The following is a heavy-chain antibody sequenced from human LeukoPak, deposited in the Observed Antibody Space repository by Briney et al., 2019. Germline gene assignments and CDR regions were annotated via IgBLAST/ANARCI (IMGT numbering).Heavy chain of an antibody. D-gene: IGHD3-22*01. Sequence: PSETLSLTCAVYGGSFSGYYWSWIRQPPGKGLEWIGEINHSGSTNYNPSLKSRVTISVDTSKNQFSLKLSSVTAADTAVYYCAREPYYDSSGYFYWGQGTLVTVSS. CDR1: GGSFSGYY. CDR3: AREPYYDSSGYFY. V-gene: IGHV4-34*01. CDR2: INHSGST. J-gene: IGHJ4*02.